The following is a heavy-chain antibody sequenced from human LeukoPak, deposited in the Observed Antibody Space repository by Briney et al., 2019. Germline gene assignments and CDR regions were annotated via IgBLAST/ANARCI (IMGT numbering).Heavy chain of an antibody. D-gene: IGHD1-26*01. CDR3: ARGHGSFDS. Sequence: SETLSLTCTVSGGSLRSGSYYWSWIRQPAGKGLEWIGRIYNRGSTNYNPSLKSRVTMSEDASKNQFSLKLTSVTAADTAVYYCARGHGSFDSWGQGTLVTVSS. V-gene: IGHV4-61*02. J-gene: IGHJ4*02. CDR2: IYNRGST. CDR1: GGSLRSGSYY.